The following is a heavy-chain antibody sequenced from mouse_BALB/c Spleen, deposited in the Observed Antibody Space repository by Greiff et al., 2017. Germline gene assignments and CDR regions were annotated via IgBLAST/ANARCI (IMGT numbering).Heavy chain of an antibody. D-gene: IGHD2-3*01. CDR2: IWWNDDK. Sequence: QVTLKECGPGILQPSQTLSLTCSFSGFSLSTSGMSVGWIRQPSGKGLEWLAHIWWNDDKYYNPALKSRLTISKDTSNNQVFLKIASVVTADTATYYCALDGYYQFAYWGQGTLVTVSA. CDR3: ALDGYYQFAY. V-gene: IGHV8-8*01. J-gene: IGHJ3*01. CDR1: GFSLSTSGMS.